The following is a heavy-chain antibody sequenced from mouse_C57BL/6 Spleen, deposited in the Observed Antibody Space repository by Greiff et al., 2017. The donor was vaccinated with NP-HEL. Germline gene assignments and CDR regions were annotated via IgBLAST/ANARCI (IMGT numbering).Heavy chain of an antibody. J-gene: IGHJ2*01. Sequence: VKLEESGPGLVQPSQRLSITCTVSGFSFTSYGVHWVRQSPGKGLEWLGVIWRGGSTDYNAAFMSRLSITKDNSKSQVFFKMNSLQADDTAIYYCAKEGDYKTADYWGQGTTLTVSS. CDR2: IWRGGST. D-gene: IGHD2-12*01. V-gene: IGHV2-5*01. CDR1: GFSFTSYG. CDR3: AKEGDYKTADY.